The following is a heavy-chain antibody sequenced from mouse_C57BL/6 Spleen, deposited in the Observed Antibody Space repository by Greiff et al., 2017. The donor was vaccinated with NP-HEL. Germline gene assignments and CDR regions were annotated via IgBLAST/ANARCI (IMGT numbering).Heavy chain of an antibody. CDR2: IYPGSGST. V-gene: IGHV1-55*01. CDR3: ARRDCGSSYDAY. J-gene: IGHJ3*01. CDR1: GYTFTSYW. D-gene: IGHD1-1*01. Sequence: VQLQQPGAELVKPGASVKMSCKASGYTFTSYWITWVKQRPGQGLEWIGDIYPGSGSTKYNEKFKSKATLTVDTSSSTAYMQLSSLTSEDSAVYYCARRDCGSSYDAYWGQGTLVTVSA.